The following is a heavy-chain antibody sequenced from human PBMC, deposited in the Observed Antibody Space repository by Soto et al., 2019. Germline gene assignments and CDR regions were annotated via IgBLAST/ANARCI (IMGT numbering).Heavy chain of an antibody. J-gene: IGHJ6*02. CDR3: AKDLRTTISDYGMDV. CDR1: GFTFGSHG. CDR2: ISYDETNE. Sequence: QVQLVESGGGLVQPGGSLRLTCVASGFTFGSHGMHWVRQAPGKGLELVAVISYDETNEHYVDSVKGRFTISRDNSKSILYLPRNRLRPEDTAVYKCAKDLRTTISDYGMDVWGQGTTVTVSS. V-gene: IGHV3-30*18.